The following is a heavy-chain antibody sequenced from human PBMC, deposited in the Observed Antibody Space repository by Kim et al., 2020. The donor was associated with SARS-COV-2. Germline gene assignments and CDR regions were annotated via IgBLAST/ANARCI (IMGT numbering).Heavy chain of an antibody. CDR1: GFTFSSYE. CDR3: ARVGYSYGYSNNYYGMDV. V-gene: IGHV3-48*03. J-gene: IGHJ6*02. D-gene: IGHD5-18*01. Sequence: GGSLRLSCAASGFTFSSYEMNWVRQAPGKGLEWVSYISNSGTPINYADSVKGRFTISRDNAKNSLYLQMNSLRAEDTAVYYCARVGYSYGYSNNYYGMDVWGQGTTVTVSS. CDR2: ISNSGTPI.